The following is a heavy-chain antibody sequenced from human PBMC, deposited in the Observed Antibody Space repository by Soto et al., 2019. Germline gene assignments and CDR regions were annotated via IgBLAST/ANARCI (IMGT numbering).Heavy chain of an antibody. J-gene: IGHJ4*02. V-gene: IGHV4-31*03. Sequence: SETLSLTCTVSGDSFGRGGYFWSWIRQHPGKGLEWIGYSYYSGSTYYNPSLKSRVTISLDKSRNQFSLKLSSVTAADSAVYFCARLEGLATISYYFDFWGPGALVTVSS. CDR2: SYYSGST. CDR1: GDSFGRGGYF. CDR3: ARLEGLATISYYFDF. D-gene: IGHD3-9*01.